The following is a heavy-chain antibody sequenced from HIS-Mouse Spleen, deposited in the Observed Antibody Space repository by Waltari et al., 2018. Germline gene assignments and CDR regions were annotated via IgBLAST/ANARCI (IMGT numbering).Heavy chain of an antibody. V-gene: IGHV3-53*02. Sequence: EVQLVETGGGLIQPGGSLSLSCHASGFTVRINDLTWGHTAPGKGLEGVSVINSGGSTYSADSVKGRFTISRDNSKNTLYLQMNSLRAEDTAVYYCARDDPYSSGWYDFDYWGQGTLVTVSS. D-gene: IGHD6-19*01. CDR1: GFTVRIND. CDR3: ARDDPYSSGWYDFDY. CDR2: INSGGST. J-gene: IGHJ4*02.